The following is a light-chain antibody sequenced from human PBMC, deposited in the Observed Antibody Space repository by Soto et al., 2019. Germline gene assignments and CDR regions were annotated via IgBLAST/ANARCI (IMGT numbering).Light chain of an antibody. J-gene: IGLJ3*02. CDR3: NAYTKNNSQV. CDR1: GSDIGAYNS. V-gene: IGLV2-14*01. Sequence: QSVLTQPASVSGSPGQSITISCTGTGSDIGAYNSVSWYQQHPGKAPKLIVFQVSFRPSAVSDRFSGSKSDNTASLTISGLQAEDEADYYCNAYTKNNSQVFGGGTKVTVL. CDR2: QVS.